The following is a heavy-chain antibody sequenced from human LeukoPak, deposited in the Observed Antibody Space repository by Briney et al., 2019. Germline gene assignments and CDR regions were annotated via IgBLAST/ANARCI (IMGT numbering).Heavy chain of an antibody. CDR2: TYYRAKWYN. Sequence: SQTLSLTCAISGDRISSTSAAWNWIRQSSSRGLEWLGRTYYRAKWYNDYAVSVKSRITINPDTSKNQFSLHLDSVNPEDTAVYYCVRATPDQTFDPWGQGTLVTVSS. CDR1: GDRISSTSAA. J-gene: IGHJ5*02. V-gene: IGHV6-1*01. CDR3: VRATPDQTFDP. D-gene: IGHD2-15*01.